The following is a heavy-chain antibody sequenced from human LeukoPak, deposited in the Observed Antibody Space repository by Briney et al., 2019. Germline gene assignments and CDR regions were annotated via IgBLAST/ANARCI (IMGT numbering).Heavy chain of an antibody. Sequence: QPGRSLRLSCAASGFTFSSYGMHWVRQAPGKGLEWVAVISYDGSNKYYADSVKGRFTISRDNSKNTLYLQMNSLRAEDTAVYYCAKGGFDYWGQGTLVTVSS. CDR3: AKGGFDY. D-gene: IGHD3-16*01. CDR2: ISYDGSNK. J-gene: IGHJ4*02. V-gene: IGHV3-30*18. CDR1: GFTFSSYG.